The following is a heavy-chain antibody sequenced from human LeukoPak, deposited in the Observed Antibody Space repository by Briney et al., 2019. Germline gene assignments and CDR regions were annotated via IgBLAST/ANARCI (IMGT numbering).Heavy chain of an antibody. CDR2: SNHSGST. CDR1: GGSFSGYY. CDR3: AREEYSSGWYVGY. V-gene: IGHV4-34*01. Sequence: PSETLSLTCAVYGGSFSGYYWSWIRQPPGKGLEWIGESNHSGSTNYNPSLKSRVTMSVDTSKNQFSLKLSSVTAADTAVYYCAREEYSSGWYVGYWGQGTLVTVSS. D-gene: IGHD6-19*01. J-gene: IGHJ4*02.